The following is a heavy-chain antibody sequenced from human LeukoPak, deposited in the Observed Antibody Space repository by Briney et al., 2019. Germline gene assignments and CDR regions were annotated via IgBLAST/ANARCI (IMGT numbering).Heavy chain of an antibody. CDR1: GFTFDDYA. CDR3: AKGRLGELSSLDY. D-gene: IGHD3-16*02. CDR2: ISWNSGSI. Sequence: PGGSLRLSCAASGFTFDDYAMHWVRQAPGKGLEWVSGISWNSGSIGYADSVKGRFTISRDNAKNSLYLQMNSLRAEDTALYYCAKGRLGELSSLDYWGQGTLVTVSS. V-gene: IGHV3-9*01. J-gene: IGHJ4*02.